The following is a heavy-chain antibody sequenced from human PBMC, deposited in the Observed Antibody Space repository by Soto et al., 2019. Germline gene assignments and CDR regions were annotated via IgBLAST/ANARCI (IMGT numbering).Heavy chain of an antibody. D-gene: IGHD3-22*01. CDR1: GYTFTSYG. CDR2: ISAYNGNT. V-gene: IGHV1-18*01. CDR3: ARDISDSSGPVDAFDI. J-gene: IGHJ3*02. Sequence: ASVKVSCKASGYTFTSYGISWVRQAPGQGLEWMGWISAYNGNTNYAQKLQGRVTMTTDTSTSTAYMELRSLRSDDTAVYYCARDISDSSGPVDAFDIWGQGTMVTVSS.